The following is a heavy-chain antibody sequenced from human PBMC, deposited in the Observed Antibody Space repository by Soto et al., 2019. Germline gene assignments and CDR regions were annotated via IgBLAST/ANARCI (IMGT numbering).Heavy chain of an antibody. D-gene: IGHD5-12*01. Sequence: GGSLRLSCAASGFTFSSYGMHWVRQAPGKGLEWVAIISYDGNVKYFIDSVKGRFTISRDDSKNTVYLQMNSLRPEDTAVYFCARGYSGDEGSYWGQGTQVTVSS. J-gene: IGHJ4*02. CDR2: ISYDGNVK. CDR3: ARGYSGDEGSY. CDR1: GFTFSSYG. V-gene: IGHV3-30*03.